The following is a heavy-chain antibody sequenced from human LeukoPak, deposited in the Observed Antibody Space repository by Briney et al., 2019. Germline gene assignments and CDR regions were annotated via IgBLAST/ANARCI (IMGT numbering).Heavy chain of an antibody. Sequence: PGGSLRLSCAASGFTFDDYAMHWVRHAPGKGLEWVSGISWNSGSIGYADSVKGRFTISRDNAKNSLYLQMNSLRAEDTALYYCAKAQTPYYYGSGSAFDIWGQGTMVTVSP. D-gene: IGHD3-10*01. CDR1: GFTFDDYA. J-gene: IGHJ3*02. CDR2: ISWNSGSI. CDR3: AKAQTPYYYGSGSAFDI. V-gene: IGHV3-9*01.